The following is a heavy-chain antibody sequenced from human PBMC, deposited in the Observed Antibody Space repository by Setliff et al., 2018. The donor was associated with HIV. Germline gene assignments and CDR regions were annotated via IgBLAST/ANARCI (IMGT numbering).Heavy chain of an antibody. V-gene: IGHV4-39*01. CDR3: ARWHPPYGFWGEDY. D-gene: IGHD3-10*01. J-gene: IGHJ4*02. CDR1: GGSITTNNYY. CDR2: IYYTGHT. Sequence: PSETLSLTCTVTGGSITTNNYYWGWIRQPPGKGLEWIGTIYYTGHTFYDPSLKSQVTTSVDTSKNQFSLNLSPVTAADTAVYYCARWHPPYGFWGEDYWGQGTLVTVS.